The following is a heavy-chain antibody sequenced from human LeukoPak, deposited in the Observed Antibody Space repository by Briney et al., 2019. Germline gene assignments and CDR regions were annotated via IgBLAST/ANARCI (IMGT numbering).Heavy chain of an antibody. V-gene: IGHV4-30-4*01. J-gene: IGHJ4*02. D-gene: IGHD2-15*01. CDR3: ARVTCSGGSCYSFDY. Sequence: SQTLSLTCTVSGGPVSSGDYYWSWIPQPPAKGLEWIGYIYHGGGTYYNPPLKSRVTISVDTSKNQFSLKLTSVPAADPAGYYCARVTCSGGSCYSFDYWGQGTLVTVSS. CDR2: IYHGGGT. CDR1: GGPVSSGDYY.